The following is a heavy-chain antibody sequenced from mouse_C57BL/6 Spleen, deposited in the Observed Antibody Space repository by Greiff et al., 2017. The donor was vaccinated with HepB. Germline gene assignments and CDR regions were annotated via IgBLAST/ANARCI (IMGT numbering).Heavy chain of an antibody. Sequence: EVKLMESGGGLVKPGGSLKLSCAASGFTFSSYAMSWVRQTPEKRLEWVATISDGGSYTYYPDNVKGRFTISRDNAKNKLYLQMSHLKSEDTAMYYCARDRGDYGSFDDWGQGTTLTVSS. CDR2: ISDGGSYT. J-gene: IGHJ2*01. CDR1: GFTFSSYA. V-gene: IGHV5-4*01. CDR3: ARDRGDYGSFDD. D-gene: IGHD1-1*01.